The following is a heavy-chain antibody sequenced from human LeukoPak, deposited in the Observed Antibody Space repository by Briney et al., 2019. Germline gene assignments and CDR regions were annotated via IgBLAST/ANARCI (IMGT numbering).Heavy chain of an antibody. CDR1: GFTFSDYY. V-gene: IGHV3-11*04. Sequence: VGSLRLSCAASGFTFSDYYMSWIRQAPGKGLEWVSYISSSGSTIYYADSVKGRFTISRDNAKNSLYLQMNSLTAEDTAVYYCARDNPLALRYFQHWGQGTLVTVSS. CDR2: ISSSGSTI. J-gene: IGHJ1*01. CDR3: ARDNPLALRYFQH.